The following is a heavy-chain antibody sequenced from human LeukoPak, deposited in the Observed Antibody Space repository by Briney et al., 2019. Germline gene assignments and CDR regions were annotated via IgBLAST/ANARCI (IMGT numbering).Heavy chain of an antibody. CDR2: IYYSATT. J-gene: IGHJ5*02. D-gene: IGHD3-22*01. CDR3: ARDSGYYYDSWWFDP. CDR1: GGSISSSSYY. V-gene: IGHV4-39*07. Sequence: SETLSLTCTVSGGSISSSSYYWGWIRQPPGKGLEWIGSIYYSATTYYNPSLKSRVSISVDTSKNQFSLKLSSVTAADTAVYYYARDSGYYYDSWWFDPWGQGTLVTVSS.